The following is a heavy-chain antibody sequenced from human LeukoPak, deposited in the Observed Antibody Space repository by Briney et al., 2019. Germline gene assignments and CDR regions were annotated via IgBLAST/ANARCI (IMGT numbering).Heavy chain of an antibody. CDR2: LTSFGSDI. CDR1: GFSFRTHS. J-gene: IGHJ6*03. D-gene: IGHD3-3*01. CDR3: ARAHDFWSGYGGNYMDV. Sequence: GGSLRLSCAASGFSFRTHSMKWVRQAPGKGLEWVASLTSFGSDIYYADSVKGRFTISRDDGKNSLYLQMNSLGAEDSAVYYCARAHDFWSGYGGNYMDVWGKGTTVTVSS. V-gene: IGHV3-21*01.